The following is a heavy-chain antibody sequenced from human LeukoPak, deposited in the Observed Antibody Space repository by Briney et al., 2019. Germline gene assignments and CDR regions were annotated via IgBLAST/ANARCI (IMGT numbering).Heavy chain of an antibody. CDR1: GFTFANYA. CDR2: ISGSGGST. CDR3: ANLRQGWLRRLQGDMDV. J-gene: IGHJ6*03. Sequence: QPGGSLRLSCIASGFTFANYAMTWVRQAPGKGLEWVSAISGSGGSTYYADSVKGRFTISRDNSKNTLYLQMNSLRAEDTAVYYCANLRQGWLRRLQGDMDVWGKGTTVTVSS. D-gene: IGHD5-12*01. V-gene: IGHV3-23*01.